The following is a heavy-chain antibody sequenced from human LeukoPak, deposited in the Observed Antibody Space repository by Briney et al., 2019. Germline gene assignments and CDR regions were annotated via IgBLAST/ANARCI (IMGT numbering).Heavy chain of an antibody. V-gene: IGHV1-69*01. CDR3: ARDDYGDYVRFDY. Sequence: SVKVSCKASGGTFSSYAISWVRQAPGQGLEWMGGIIPIFGTANYAQKFQGRGTITADESTTTAYMELSSLRSEDTAVYYCARDDYGDYVRFDYWRQGTLVTVSS. J-gene: IGHJ4*02. CDR1: GGTFSSYA. D-gene: IGHD4-17*01. CDR2: IIPIFGTA.